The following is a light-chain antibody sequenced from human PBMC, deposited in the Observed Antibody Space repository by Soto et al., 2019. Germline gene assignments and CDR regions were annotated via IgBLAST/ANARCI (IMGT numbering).Light chain of an antibody. Sequence: AIRMTQSPSSFSASTGDRVTITCRASQGISSYLAWYQQKLGKAPKLLIYAASTLQSGVPSRFSGSGSGTEFSLTISRLQPDDFATYYCQQYNSYSVNAFGQGTKLEIK. J-gene: IGKJ2*01. CDR3: QQYNSYSVNA. CDR2: AAS. CDR1: QGISSY. V-gene: IGKV1-8*01.